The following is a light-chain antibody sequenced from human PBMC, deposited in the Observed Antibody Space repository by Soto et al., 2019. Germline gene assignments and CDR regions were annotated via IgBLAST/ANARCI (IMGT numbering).Light chain of an antibody. CDR1: QSVSNSN. J-gene: IGKJ4*01. Sequence: EIVLTQSPGTLSLSPGERATLSCRASQSVSNSNLAWYQQKPGQAPRLLIYGASSRATAIPDRFSGRGSGTDFTLTISRLEPEDFAVYYCQQYGRSPTFGGGTKVEIK. V-gene: IGKV3-20*01. CDR2: GAS. CDR3: QQYGRSPT.